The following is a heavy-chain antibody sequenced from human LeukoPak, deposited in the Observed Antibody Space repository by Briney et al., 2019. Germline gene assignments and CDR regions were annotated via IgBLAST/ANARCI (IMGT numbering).Heavy chain of an antibody. J-gene: IGHJ6*03. CDR1: GFTFSSYA. Sequence: GGSLRLSCAASGFTFSSYAMSWVRQAPGKGLEWVSGINWNGGSTGYADSVKGRFTISRDNAKNSLYLQMNSLRAEDTALYYCARAAAGLHYYYMDVWGKGTTVTVSS. V-gene: IGHV3-20*04. CDR2: INWNGGST. D-gene: IGHD6-13*01. CDR3: ARAAAGLHYYYMDV.